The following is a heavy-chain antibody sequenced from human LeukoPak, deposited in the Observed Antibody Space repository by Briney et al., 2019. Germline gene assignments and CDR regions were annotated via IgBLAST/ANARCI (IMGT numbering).Heavy chain of an antibody. CDR3: ARDSRLVGATEDY. V-gene: IGHV1-18*04. D-gene: IGHD1-26*01. CDR2: ISAYNGNT. CDR1: GYTFTGYY. J-gene: IGHJ4*02. Sequence: GASVKVSCKASGYTFTGYYMHWVRQAPGQGLEWMGWISAYNGNTNYAQKLQGRVTMTTDTSTSTAYMELRSLRSDDTAVYYCARDSRLVGATEDYWGQGTLVTVSS.